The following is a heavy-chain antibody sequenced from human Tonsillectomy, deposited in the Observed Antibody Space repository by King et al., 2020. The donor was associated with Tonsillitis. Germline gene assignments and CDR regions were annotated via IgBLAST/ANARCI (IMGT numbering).Heavy chain of an antibody. V-gene: IGHV4-59*01. D-gene: IGHD5-12*01. CDR1: GGSISSYY. CDR3: ASYLVATNGYFDY. J-gene: IGHJ4*02. CDR2: IYYSGST. Sequence: VQLQESGPGLVKPSETLSLTCTASGGSISSYYWSWIRQPPGKGLEWIGYIYYSGSTNYNPSLKSRVTISVDTAKNQFSLRLSSVTAADTAVYYCASYLVATNGYFDYWGQGTLVTVSS.